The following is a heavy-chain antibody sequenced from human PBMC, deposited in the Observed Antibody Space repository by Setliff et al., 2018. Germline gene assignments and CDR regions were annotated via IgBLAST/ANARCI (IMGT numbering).Heavy chain of an antibody. J-gene: IGHJ4*02. D-gene: IGHD2-21*01. CDR2: IRQDGNEI. V-gene: IGHV3-7*01. Sequence: PGGSLRLSCAASALTFSRYWMKWVRQAPGKGLEWVADIRQDGNEIYYVDSVRGRFTFSRDTAKNSVYLQMNSLRAEDTGVYYCASGDWFYFDCWGQGTLVTVSS. CDR1: ALTFSRYW. CDR3: ASGDWFYFDC.